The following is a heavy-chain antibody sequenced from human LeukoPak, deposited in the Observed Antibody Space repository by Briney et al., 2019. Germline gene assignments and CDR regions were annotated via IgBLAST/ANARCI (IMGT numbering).Heavy chain of an antibody. D-gene: IGHD2-21*02. CDR2: INPNSGGT. CDR3: ARDPEGDSVVVTAHAPTSDY. CDR1: GYTFTGYY. J-gene: IGHJ4*02. Sequence: GASVKVSCKASGYTFTGYYMHWVRQAPGQGLEWMGWINPNSGGTNYAQKFQGRVTMTRDTSISTAYMELSRLRSDDTAVYYCARDPEGDSVVVTAHAPTSDYWGQGTLVTVSS. V-gene: IGHV1-2*02.